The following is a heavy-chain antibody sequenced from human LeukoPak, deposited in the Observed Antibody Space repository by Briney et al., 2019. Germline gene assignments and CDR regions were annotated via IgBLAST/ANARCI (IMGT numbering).Heavy chain of an antibody. Sequence: ASVKVSCKASGGTFISYAISWVRQAPGQGLEWMGGIIPIFGTANYAQKFQGRVTITADESTSTAYMELSSLRSEDTAVYYCARDGDYYDSSGYRYWGQGTLVTVSS. J-gene: IGHJ4*02. CDR3: ARDGDYYDSSGYRY. V-gene: IGHV1-69*13. CDR2: IIPIFGTA. D-gene: IGHD3-22*01. CDR1: GGTFISYA.